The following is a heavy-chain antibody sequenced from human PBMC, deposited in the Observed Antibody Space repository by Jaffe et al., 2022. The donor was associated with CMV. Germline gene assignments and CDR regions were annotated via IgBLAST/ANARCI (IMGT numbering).Heavy chain of an antibody. CDR1: GYSFTRYW. Sequence: EVQLVQSGAEVKKPGESLKISCKGSGYSFTRYWIGWVRQMPGKGLEWMGIIYPGDSDTRYSPSFQGQVTISADKSISTAYLQWSSLKASDTAMYYCARHMGYCSSTTCSSMDVWGQGTTVTVSS. D-gene: IGHD2-2*01. CDR2: IYPGDSDT. J-gene: IGHJ6*02. V-gene: IGHV5-51*01. CDR3: ARHMGYCSSTTCSSMDV.